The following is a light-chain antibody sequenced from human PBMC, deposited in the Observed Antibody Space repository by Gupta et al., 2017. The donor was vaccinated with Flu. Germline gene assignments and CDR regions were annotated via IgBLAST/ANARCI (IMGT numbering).Light chain of an antibody. CDR3: GSYAGSNLYL. CDR2: EVT. V-gene: IGLV2-8*01. Sequence: SVTISCTGTSSDVGGFNSVSWYQHHPGKAPELIIYEVTKRPSGVPDRFSGSKSGNTASLTVSELQAEDEADYYCGSYAGSNLYLFGGGTKVTVL. CDR1: SSDVGGFNS. J-gene: IGLJ3*02.